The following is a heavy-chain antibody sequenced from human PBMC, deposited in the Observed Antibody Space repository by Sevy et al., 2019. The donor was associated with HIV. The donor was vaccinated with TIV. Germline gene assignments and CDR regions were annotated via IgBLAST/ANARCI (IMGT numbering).Heavy chain of an antibody. J-gene: IGHJ3*02. Sequence: GGSLRLSCAASGFTFRNYAMNWVRQGPGKGLEWVSTISGSGKSTYYADSVKGRFTFSRDNSKNTLYLQMNSLRAEDTAVYYCTKDQGESSGYYPLGAFDIWGQWTMVTVSS. D-gene: IGHD3-22*01. CDR3: TKDQGESSGYYPLGAFDI. V-gene: IGHV3-23*01. CDR2: ISGSGKST. CDR1: GFTFRNYA.